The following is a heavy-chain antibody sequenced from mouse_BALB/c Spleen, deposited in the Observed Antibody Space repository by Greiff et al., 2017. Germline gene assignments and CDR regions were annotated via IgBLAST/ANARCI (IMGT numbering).Heavy chain of an antibody. V-gene: IGHV1S34*01. D-gene: IGHD1-2*01. CDR2: ISCYNGAT. CDR3: ARTLLRLHAMDY. Sequence: LVKTGASVKISCKASGYSFTGYYMHWVKQSHGKSLEWIGYISCYNGATSYNQKFKGKATFTVDTSSSTAYMQFNSLTSEDSAVYYCARTLLRLHAMDYWGQGTSVTVSS. CDR1: GYSFTGYY. J-gene: IGHJ4*01.